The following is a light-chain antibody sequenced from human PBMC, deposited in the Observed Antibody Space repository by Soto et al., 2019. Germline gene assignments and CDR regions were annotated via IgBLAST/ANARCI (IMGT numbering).Light chain of an antibody. CDR2: DVS. CDR3: SSYTTSNTRQIV. V-gene: IGLV2-14*03. J-gene: IGLJ1*01. Sequence: QSVLTHPASVSGSQGQSITISCTGTSSDVGGYNYVSWYQHHPGKAPKLMIFDVSNRPSGVSNRFSGSKSGNTASLTISGLQPEDEADYYCSSYTTSNTRQIVFGTGTKVTVL. CDR1: SSDVGGYNY.